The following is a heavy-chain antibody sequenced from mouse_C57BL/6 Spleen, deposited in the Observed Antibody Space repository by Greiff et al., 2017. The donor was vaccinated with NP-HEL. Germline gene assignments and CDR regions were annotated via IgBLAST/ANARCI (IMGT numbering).Heavy chain of an antibody. CDR1: GYAFSSSW. CDR2: IYPGDGDT. D-gene: IGHD2-4*01. Sequence: VQLQQSGPELVKPGASVKLSCKASGYAFSSSWMNWVKQRPGKGLEWIGRIYPGDGDTNYNGKFKGKATLTADKSSSTAYMQLSSLTSEDSAVYFCAPSIYDYDGDWGQGTTLTVAS. CDR3: APSIYDYDGD. V-gene: IGHV1-82*01. J-gene: IGHJ2*01.